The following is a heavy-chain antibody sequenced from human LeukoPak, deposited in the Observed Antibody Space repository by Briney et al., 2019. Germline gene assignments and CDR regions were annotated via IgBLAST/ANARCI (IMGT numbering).Heavy chain of an antibody. Sequence: PGGSLRLFCAASGFTFSSYGMHWVRQAPGKGLEWVAFIRCDGSNKYYADSVKGRFTISRDNSKNTLYRQMNSLRAEDTAVYYCAKDRRLIAASGTGPLDYWGQGNLVTASS. CDR2: IRCDGSNK. CDR1: GFTFSSYG. D-gene: IGHD6-13*01. J-gene: IGHJ4*02. CDR3: AKDRRLIAASGTGPLDY. V-gene: IGHV3-30*02.